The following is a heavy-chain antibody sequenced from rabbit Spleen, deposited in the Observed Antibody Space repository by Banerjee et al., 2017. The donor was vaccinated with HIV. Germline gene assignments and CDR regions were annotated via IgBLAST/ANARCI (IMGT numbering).Heavy chain of an antibody. V-gene: IGHV1S40*01. CDR2: IEPIFGTT. J-gene: IGHJ3*01. CDR3: ARVGGVGVYGYATL. D-gene: IGHD6-1*01. Sequence: QSLGESGGDLVKPGASLTLTCKASGVSFSGDSYMCWVRQAPGKGLEWIGLIEPIFGTTYYANWVNGRFTISSHNAQNTLYLQVKSLTAADTATYFCARVGGVGVYGYATLWGQGTLVTVS. CDR1: GVSFSGDSY.